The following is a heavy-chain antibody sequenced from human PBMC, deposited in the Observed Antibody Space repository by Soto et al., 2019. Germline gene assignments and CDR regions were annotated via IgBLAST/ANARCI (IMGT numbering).Heavy chain of an antibody. CDR3: AQVDYDSAY. D-gene: IGHD3-22*01. CDR2: ISFDGSNK. CDR1: GFTLSSYG. V-gene: IGHV3-30*18. Sequence: QVQLVESGGGVVQPGRSLRLSCAASGFTLSSYGMHWVRQAPGKGLEWVTVISFDGSNKYYADSVRGRFTISRDNSKNTMYLQMNRLRAEDKAVYYCAQVDYDSAYWGQGSLVTVSS. J-gene: IGHJ4*02.